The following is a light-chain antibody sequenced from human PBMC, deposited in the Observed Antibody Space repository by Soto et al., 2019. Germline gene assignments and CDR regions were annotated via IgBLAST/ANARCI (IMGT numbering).Light chain of an antibody. J-gene: IGKJ1*01. CDR2: DES. CDR3: QQYDGSPRT. CDR1: QSLRSNF. Sequence: ELVLTQSPGTLSVSPGDRATTSCTASQSLRSNFLAWYQQNTGQAPRILIYDESSRAAGIPDRFSGSGSGTDLTLTITRLEPEDFAVYHCQQYDGSPRTCGQGTKVDI. V-gene: IGKV3-20*01.